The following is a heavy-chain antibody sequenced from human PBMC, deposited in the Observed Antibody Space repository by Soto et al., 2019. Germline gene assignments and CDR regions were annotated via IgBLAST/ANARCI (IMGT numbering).Heavy chain of an antibody. Sequence: PSETLSLTCAVYGGSFSGYYWSWIRQPPGKGLEWIGEINHSGSTNYNPSLKSRVTISVDTSKNQFSLKLSSVTAADTAVYYCARPQGTGSFDYWGQGTLVTVSS. CDR1: GGSFSGYY. CDR2: INHSGST. CDR3: ARPQGTGSFDY. D-gene: IGHD2-2*01. V-gene: IGHV4-34*01. J-gene: IGHJ4*02.